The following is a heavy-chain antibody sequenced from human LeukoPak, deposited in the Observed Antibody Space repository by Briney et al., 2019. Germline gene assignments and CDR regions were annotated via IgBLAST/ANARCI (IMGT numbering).Heavy chain of an antibody. CDR2: IHSGGST. CDR1: GLTVSSNY. CDR3: AKDRSIAAGGTVSEIDN. Sequence: GGSLRLSCAASGLTVSSNYTNWVRQAPGKGLEWVSVIHSGGSTYYADSVKGRFTISRDNSKNTVFLQMNSLRVEDTAVYYCAKDRSIAAGGTVSEIDNWGQGTLVTVSS. V-gene: IGHV3-53*05. J-gene: IGHJ4*02. D-gene: IGHD6-13*01.